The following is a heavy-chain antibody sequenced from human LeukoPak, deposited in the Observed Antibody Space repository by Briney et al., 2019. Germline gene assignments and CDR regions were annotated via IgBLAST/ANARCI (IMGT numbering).Heavy chain of an antibody. V-gene: IGHV1-24*01. J-gene: IGHJ6*03. Sequence: ASVKVSCKVSGYTLTELSMHWVRQAPGKGLEWMGGFDPEDGETIYAQKFQGKVTMTEDTSTDTAYMELSSLRSEDTAVYYCATLPRNEPPDYYYYYYMDVWGKGTTVTVSS. CDR2: FDPEDGET. CDR3: ATLPRNEPPDYYYYYYMDV. CDR1: GYTLTELS. D-gene: IGHD1-1*01.